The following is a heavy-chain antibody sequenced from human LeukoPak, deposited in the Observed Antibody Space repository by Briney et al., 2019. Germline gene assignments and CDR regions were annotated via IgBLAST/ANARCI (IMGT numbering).Heavy chain of an antibody. J-gene: IGHJ4*02. V-gene: IGHV3-23*01. Sequence: GGSLRLSCAASGFTFNIYSMSWVRQAPGKGLEWVSSITSSGDATFYADSVKDRFTISRDNSKNTLYLQMSRLRAEDTAVYYCAKDRPNYHESNGHYYRPNGDYWGQGTLVTVST. CDR3: AKDRPNYHESNGHYYRPNGDY. CDR2: ITSSGDAT. D-gene: IGHD3-22*01. CDR1: GFTFNIYS.